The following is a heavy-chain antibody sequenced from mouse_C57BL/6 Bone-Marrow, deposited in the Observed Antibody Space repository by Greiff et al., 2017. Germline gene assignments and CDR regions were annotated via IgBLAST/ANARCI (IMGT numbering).Heavy chain of an antibody. D-gene: IGHD2-10*02. V-gene: IGHV1-62-2*01. Sequence: VQLQQSGAELVKPGASVKLSCKASGYTFTEYTIHWVKQRSGQGLEWIGWFYPGSGSIKYNEKFKDKATLTADKSSSTVYMELSRLTSADSAVYFCARHEEGYGNYLAWFAYWGQGTLVTVSA. CDR3: ARHEEGYGNYLAWFAY. CDR2: FYPGSGSI. J-gene: IGHJ3*01. CDR1: GYTFTEYT.